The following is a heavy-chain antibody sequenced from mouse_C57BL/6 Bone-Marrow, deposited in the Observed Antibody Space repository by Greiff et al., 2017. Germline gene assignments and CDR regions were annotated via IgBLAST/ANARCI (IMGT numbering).Heavy chain of an antibody. CDR1: GYTFTSYW. Sequence: QVQLQQSGAELVKPGASVKMSCKASGYTFTSYWITWVKQRPGQGLEWIGDIYPGSGSTNYSEKFKSKATLTVDTSSSTAYMQLSSQTSEDSAVYYCARPYYSNYWYFDVWGTGTTVTVSS. D-gene: IGHD2-5*01. CDR2: IYPGSGST. J-gene: IGHJ1*03. V-gene: IGHV1-55*01. CDR3: ARPYYSNYWYFDV.